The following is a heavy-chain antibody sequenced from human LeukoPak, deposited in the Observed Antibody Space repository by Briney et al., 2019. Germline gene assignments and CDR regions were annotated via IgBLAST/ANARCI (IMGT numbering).Heavy chain of an antibody. D-gene: IGHD2-2*01. CDR2: ISSTGSTI. Sequence: GGSLRLSCAASGFTFSDYYMSWIRQAPGKGLEWVSYISSTGSTIYYADSVKGRFTISRDNAKNSLYLQMNSLRAEDTAVYYCARPSFCSSTSCYNGRYYYYGMDVWGQGTTVTVSS. CDR3: ARPSFCSSTSCYNGRYYYYGMDV. CDR1: GFTFSDYY. V-gene: IGHV3-11*01. J-gene: IGHJ6*02.